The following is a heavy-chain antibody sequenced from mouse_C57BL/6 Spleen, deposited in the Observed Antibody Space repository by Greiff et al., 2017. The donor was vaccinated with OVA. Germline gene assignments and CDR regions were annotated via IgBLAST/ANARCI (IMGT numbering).Heavy chain of an antibody. Sequence: QVHVKQPGAELVKPGASVKLSCKASGYTFTSYWRHGGKKRRGQRREGRGRRKRHHGLSTYNEKFKSKATLTVDKSSSTAYIQLSSLTSEDSAVYYCARGGTYGGSSYGYWGQGTTLTVSS. CDR3: ARGGTYGGSSYGY. D-gene: IGHD1-1*01. V-gene: IGHV1-64*01. CDR2: RKRHHGLS. CDR1: GYTFTSYW. J-gene: IGHJ2*01.